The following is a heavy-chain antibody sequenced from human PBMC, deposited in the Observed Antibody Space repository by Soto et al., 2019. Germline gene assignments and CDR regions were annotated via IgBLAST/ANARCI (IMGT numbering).Heavy chain of an antibody. J-gene: IGHJ4*02. D-gene: IGHD3-22*01. V-gene: IGHV4-59*01. Sequence: PSETLSLTCTVSGGSISSYYWSWIRQPPGKGLEWIGYIYYSGSTNYNPSLKSRVTISVDTSKNQFSLKLSSVTAADTAVYYCATHYYDSSGYPGYFDYWGRGTLVTVSS. CDR2: IYYSGST. CDR1: GGSISSYY. CDR3: ATHYYDSSGYPGYFDY.